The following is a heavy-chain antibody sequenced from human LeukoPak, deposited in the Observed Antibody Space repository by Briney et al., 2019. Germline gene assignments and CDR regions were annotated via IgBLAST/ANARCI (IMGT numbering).Heavy chain of an antibody. CDR3: ARGGGGSTLFYYGMDV. CDR1: GYTFTGYY. V-gene: IGHV1-2*02. D-gene: IGHD2-21*01. J-gene: IGHJ6*02. CDR2: INPNSGGT. Sequence: ASVKVSCKASGYTFTGYYMHWVRQAPGQGLEWMGWINPNSGGTNYAQKFQGRVTMTRDTSISTAYMEVSRLRSDDTAVYYCARGGGGSTLFYYGMDVWGQGTTVTVSS.